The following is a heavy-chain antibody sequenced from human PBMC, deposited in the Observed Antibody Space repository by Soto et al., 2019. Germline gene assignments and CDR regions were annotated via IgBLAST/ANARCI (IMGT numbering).Heavy chain of an antibody. J-gene: IGHJ6*02. CDR3: ARDYSSGWYGHYYYYGMDV. CDR1: GGTFSSYA. Sequence: ASVKVSCKASGGTFSSYAMHWVRQAPGQRLEWMGWINAGNGNTKYSQKFQGRVTITRDTSASTAYMELSSLRSEDTAVYYCARDYSSGWYGHYYYYGMDVWGQGTTVTVSS. V-gene: IGHV1-3*01. CDR2: INAGNGNT. D-gene: IGHD6-19*01.